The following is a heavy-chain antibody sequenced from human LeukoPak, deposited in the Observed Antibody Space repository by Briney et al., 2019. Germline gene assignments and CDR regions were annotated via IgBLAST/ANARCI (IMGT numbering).Heavy chain of an antibody. Sequence: SETLSLTCTVSGGSIRSYYWSWLRQTPGKGLEYIGYIYDSGSTNYNPSLKSRVTISVDTSKNQFSLQLSSVTAADTAVYYCARYDSRGDYYFDYWGQGTLVTVSS. V-gene: IGHV4-59*01. D-gene: IGHD3-22*01. CDR2: IYDSGST. J-gene: IGHJ4*02. CDR3: ARYDSRGDYYFDY. CDR1: GGSIRSYY.